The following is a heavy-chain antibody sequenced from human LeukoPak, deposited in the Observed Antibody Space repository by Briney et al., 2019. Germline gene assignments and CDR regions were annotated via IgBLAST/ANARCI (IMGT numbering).Heavy chain of an antibody. V-gene: IGHV5-51*01. J-gene: IGHJ5*02. CDR3: AKRSGEAAVLADWFDP. CDR1: GYSFTSYW. Sequence: GESLKISCKGSGYSFTSYWIGWVRQMPGKGLEWMGIIYPGDSDTRYSPSFQGQVTISADKSISTAYLQWSSLKASDTAMYYCAKRSGEAAVLADWFDPWGQGTLVTVSS. CDR2: IYPGDSDT. D-gene: IGHD6-13*01.